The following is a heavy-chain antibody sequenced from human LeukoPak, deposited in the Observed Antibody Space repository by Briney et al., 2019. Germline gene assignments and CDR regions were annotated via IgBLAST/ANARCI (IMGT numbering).Heavy chain of an antibody. Sequence: PSETLSLTCAVYGGSFSGYYWSWIRQPPGKGLEWIGEINHSGSTNYNPSLKSRVTISVDTSKNQFSLKLSSVTAADTAVYYCARDRDIVRYCSGGSCYSSGYFDYWGQGTLVTVSS. CDR2: INHSGST. CDR3: ARDRDIVRYCSGGSCYSSGYFDY. J-gene: IGHJ4*02. D-gene: IGHD2-15*01. V-gene: IGHV4-34*01. CDR1: GGSFSGYY.